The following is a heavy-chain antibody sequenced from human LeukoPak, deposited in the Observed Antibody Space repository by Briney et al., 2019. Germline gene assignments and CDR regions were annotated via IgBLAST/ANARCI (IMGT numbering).Heavy chain of an antibody. J-gene: IGHJ4*02. V-gene: IGHV3-23*01. Sequence: SGGSLRLSCAASGFTFSSYAMSWVRQAPGRGLEWVSAISGSGGSTYYADSVKDRFTISRDNSKNTLYLQMNSLRAEDTAVYYCAKDQDEAVAGRGNWGQGTLVTVSS. CDR2: ISGSGGST. D-gene: IGHD6-19*01. CDR1: GFTFSSYA. CDR3: AKDQDEAVAGRGN.